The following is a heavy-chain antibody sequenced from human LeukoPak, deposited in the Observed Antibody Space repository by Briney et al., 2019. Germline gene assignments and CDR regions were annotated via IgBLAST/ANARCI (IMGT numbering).Heavy chain of an antibody. CDR3: ARDRSTSSNSIYYFDY. J-gene: IGHJ4*02. V-gene: IGHV3-21*01. CDR2: ISSSSYI. Sequence: GGSLRLSCAASGFTFSSYSMNWVRQAPGKGLEWVSSISSSSYIYYADSVKGRFTISRDNAKNSLYLQMNSLRAEDTAVYYCARDRSTSSNSIYYFDYWGQGTLVTVSS. CDR1: GFTFSSYS. D-gene: IGHD2-2*01.